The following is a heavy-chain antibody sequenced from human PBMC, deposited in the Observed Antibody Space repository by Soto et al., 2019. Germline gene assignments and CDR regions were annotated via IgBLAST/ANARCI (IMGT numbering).Heavy chain of an antibody. CDR2: IDPSDSYT. Sequence: GASLEFGGRGSGYRFPSSWIGWVRQMPGKGLEWMGTIDPSDSYTDYSPSFQGHVTLSADKSRSTAYLQWSSLKASDTAMYYCARHQRLAERLSALEYWGQGTPVTVSS. D-gene: IGHD1-1*01. CDR3: ARHQRLAERLSALEY. CDR1: GYRFPSSW. V-gene: IGHV5-10-1*01. J-gene: IGHJ4*02.